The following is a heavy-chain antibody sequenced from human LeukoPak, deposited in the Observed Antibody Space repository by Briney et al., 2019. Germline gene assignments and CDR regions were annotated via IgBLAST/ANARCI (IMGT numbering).Heavy chain of an antibody. D-gene: IGHD3-22*01. CDR1: GFTFDDHG. V-gene: IGHV3-20*04. CDR3: ASGSGSGYYYFVY. Sequence: GGSLRLSCAASGFTFDDHGMSWVRQVPGKGLEWVSGINWNGGSTGYADSVKGRFTISRDNAKNSLFLQMNSLRAEDTAFYYCASGSGSGYYYFVYWGQGTLVTVSS. J-gene: IGHJ4*02. CDR2: INWNGGST.